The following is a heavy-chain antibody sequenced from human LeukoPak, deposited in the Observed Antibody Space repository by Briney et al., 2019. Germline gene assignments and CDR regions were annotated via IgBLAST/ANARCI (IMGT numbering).Heavy chain of an antibody. CDR3: ARLVVSATEN. V-gene: IGHV3-23*01. CDR2: LSGTYTNT. Sequence: PGGSLRLSCAASGFTFSSYSMNWVRQAPGKGLEWVSALSGTYTNTYYADSVRGRFTISRDNSRNTLYLQMNSLTAEDTAVYYCARLVVSATENWGQGTLVTVSS. D-gene: IGHD2-8*02. J-gene: IGHJ4*02. CDR1: GFTFSSYS.